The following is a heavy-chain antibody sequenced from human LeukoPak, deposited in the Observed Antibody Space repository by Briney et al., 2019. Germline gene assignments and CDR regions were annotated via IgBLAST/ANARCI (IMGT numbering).Heavy chain of an antibody. D-gene: IGHD2-21*02. Sequence: EASVKVSCKASGGTFSSYAISWVRQAPGQGLEWMGGIIPIFGTANYAQKFQGRVTITADESTSTAYMELSSLRSEDTAVYYCAREGRGRRVTGPWDYWGQGTLVTVSS. J-gene: IGHJ4*02. V-gene: IGHV1-69*13. CDR3: AREGRGRRVTGPWDY. CDR2: IIPIFGTA. CDR1: GGTFSSYA.